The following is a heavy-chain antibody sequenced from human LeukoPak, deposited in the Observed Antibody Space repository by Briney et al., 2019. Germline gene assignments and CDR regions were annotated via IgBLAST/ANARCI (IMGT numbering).Heavy chain of an antibody. V-gene: IGHV4-59*01. J-gene: IGHJ5*02. Sequence: SETLSLTCTVSGDSISSYYWSWIRQPPGKGLEWIGYIYYSGSTNYNPSLKSRVTISLDTSKNQFSLKLTSVTAADTAVYYCARDAYDSVSWFDPWGQGTLVTASS. CDR1: GDSISSYY. CDR2: IYYSGST. CDR3: ARDAYDSVSWFDP. D-gene: IGHD3-22*01.